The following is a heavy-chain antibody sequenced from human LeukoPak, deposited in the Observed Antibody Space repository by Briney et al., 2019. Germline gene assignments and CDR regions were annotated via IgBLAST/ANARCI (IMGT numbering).Heavy chain of an antibody. V-gene: IGHV2-70*11. Sequence: SGPALVKPTQTLTLTCTFFGLSLSPSGMCVSWIRQPPGKALEWLARIDWDDDKYYLTSLKTRLTISKDTSKNQVVLTMTNMDPVDTATYYCARTRSGSGSYHMDVWGKGTTVSISS. CDR1: GLSLSPSGMC. CDR2: IDWDDDK. CDR3: ARTRSGSGSYHMDV. D-gene: IGHD3-10*01. J-gene: IGHJ6*03.